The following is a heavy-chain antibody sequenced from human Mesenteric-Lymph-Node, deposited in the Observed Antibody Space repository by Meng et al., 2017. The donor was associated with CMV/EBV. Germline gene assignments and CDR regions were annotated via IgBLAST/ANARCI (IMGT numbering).Heavy chain of an antibody. V-gene: IGHV3-38-3*01. Sequence: GESLKISCAASGFTVSSNEMSWVRPAPGKGLEWVSSISGGSTYYADSRKGRFTISRDNSKNTLHLQMNSLRAEDTAVYYCARDPPYTRVGEIYGMDVWGQGTTVTVSS. CDR3: ARDPPYTRVGEIYGMDV. D-gene: IGHD3-16*01. CDR2: ISGGST. J-gene: IGHJ6*02. CDR1: GFTVSSNE.